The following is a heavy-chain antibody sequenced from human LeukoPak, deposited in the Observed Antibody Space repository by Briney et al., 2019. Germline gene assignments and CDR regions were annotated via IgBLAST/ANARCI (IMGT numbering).Heavy chain of an antibody. V-gene: IGHV3-23*01. D-gene: IGHD3-16*02. CDR1: GFTFSSYT. CDR3: AKGEKTRPFGGVIDY. Sequence: GGSLRLSCAASGFTFSSYTMSWVRQAPGKGLEWVSVISDSGGSTYYADSVKGRFTISRDNPKNTLYLQMSSLRPEDTAVYYCAKGEKTRPFGGVIDYWGQGTLVTVSS. CDR2: ISDSGGST. J-gene: IGHJ4*02.